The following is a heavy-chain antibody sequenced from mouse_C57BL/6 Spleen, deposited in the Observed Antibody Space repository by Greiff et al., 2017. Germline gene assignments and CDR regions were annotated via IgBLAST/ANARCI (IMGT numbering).Heavy chain of an antibody. CDR2: IDPNSGGT. D-gene: IGHD2-5*01. J-gene: IGHJ4*01. CDR1: GYTFTSYW. Sequence: QVQLQQPGAELVKPGASVKLSCKASGYTFTSYWMHWVKQRPGRGLEWIGRIDPNSGGTKYNEKFKSKATLTVDKPSSTAYMRLSSLPSEDSAVYYCAKDYSNLFAMDYWGQGTSVTVSS. V-gene: IGHV1-72*01. CDR3: AKDYSNLFAMDY.